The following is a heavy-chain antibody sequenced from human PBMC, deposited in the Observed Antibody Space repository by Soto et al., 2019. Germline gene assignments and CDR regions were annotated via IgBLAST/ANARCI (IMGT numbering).Heavy chain of an antibody. Sequence: GGSLRLSCAASGFTFSSYAMSWVRQAPGKGLEWVSAISGSGGSTYYADSVKGRFTISRDNSKNTLYLQMNSLRAEDTAVYYCAKDLGVGYTSSSFLFDYWGQGTLVTVSS. CDR1: GFTFSSYA. CDR3: AKDLGVGYTSSSFLFDY. J-gene: IGHJ4*02. D-gene: IGHD6-13*01. CDR2: ISGSGGST. V-gene: IGHV3-23*01.